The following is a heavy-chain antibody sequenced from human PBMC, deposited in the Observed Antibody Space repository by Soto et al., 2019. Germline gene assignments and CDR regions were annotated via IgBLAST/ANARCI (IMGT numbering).Heavy chain of an antibody. CDR2: ISAYNGNT. V-gene: IGHV1-18*01. J-gene: IGHJ5*02. CDR3: ARGRGIAVAGTGSWFDP. Sequence: ASVKVSCKASGYTFTSYGISWVRQAPGQGFEWMGWISAYNGNTNYAQKLQGRVTMTTDTSTSTAYMELRSLRSDDTAVYYCARGRGIAVAGTGSWFDPWGQGTLVTVSS. D-gene: IGHD6-19*01. CDR1: GYTFTSYG.